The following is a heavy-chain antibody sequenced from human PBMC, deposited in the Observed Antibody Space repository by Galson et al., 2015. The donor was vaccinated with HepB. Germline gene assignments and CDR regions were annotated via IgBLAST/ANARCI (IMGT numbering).Heavy chain of an antibody. J-gene: IGHJ2*01. CDR1: GFTFSSYA. CDR2: ISGSGGST. Sequence: SLRLSCAASGFTFSSYAMSWVRQAPGKGLEWVSAISGSGGSTYYADSVKGRFTISRDNSKNTLYLQMNSLRAEDTAVYYCAKDFAFGGVIVIPDWYFDLWGRGTLVTVSS. V-gene: IGHV3-23*01. CDR3: AKDFAFGGVIVIPDWYFDL. D-gene: IGHD3-16*02.